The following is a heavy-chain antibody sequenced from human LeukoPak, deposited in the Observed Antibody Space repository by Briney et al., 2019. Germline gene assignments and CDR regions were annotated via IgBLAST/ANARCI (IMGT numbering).Heavy chain of an antibody. CDR1: GFTVSSNY. V-gene: IGHV3-53*01. J-gene: IGHJ6*03. Sequence: GGSLRLSCAASGFTVSSNYMSWVRQAPGKGLEWVSVIYSGGSTYYADSVKGRFTISRDNSKNTLYLQMNSLRAEDTAVYYCAREEGGQYSSSLYMDVWGKGTTVTVSS. CDR2: IYSGGST. D-gene: IGHD6-6*01. CDR3: AREEGGQYSSSLYMDV.